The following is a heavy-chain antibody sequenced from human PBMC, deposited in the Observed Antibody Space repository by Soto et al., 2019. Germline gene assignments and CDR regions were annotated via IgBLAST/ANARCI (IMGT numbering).Heavy chain of an antibody. V-gene: IGHV1-69*01. J-gene: IGHJ4*02. D-gene: IGHD1-26*01. Sequence: QLQLVQSGAEVREPGSSVKVSCKASGGTFSSYTVIWVRQAPGQGLEWMGGITPTLNIAKYAEKFQGRVTITADESTSTVNMHLSSLRSEDTSVSCCARGYYSGSNPSSFDYWGQGTLVSVSS. CDR2: ITPTLNIA. CDR3: ARGYYSGSNPSSFDY. CDR1: GGTFSSYT.